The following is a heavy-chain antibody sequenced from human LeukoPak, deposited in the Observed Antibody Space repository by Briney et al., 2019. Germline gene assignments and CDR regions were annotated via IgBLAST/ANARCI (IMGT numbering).Heavy chain of an antibody. CDR3: ATSSIALAGTVDY. V-gene: IGHV3-23*01. J-gene: IGHJ4*02. CDR1: GFTFSSYA. Sequence: GGSLRLSCAASGFTFSSYAMSWVRQAPRKGLEWVSAISGSGGSTYYADSVKGRFTISRDNSKNTLYLQMNSLRAGDTAVYYCATSSIALAGTVDYWGQGTLVTVSS. D-gene: IGHD6-19*01. CDR2: ISGSGGST.